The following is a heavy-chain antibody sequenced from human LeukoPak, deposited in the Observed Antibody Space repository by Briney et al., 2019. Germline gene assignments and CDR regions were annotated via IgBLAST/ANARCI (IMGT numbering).Heavy chain of an antibody. Sequence: PGGSLRLSCAASGFTFTKTWMNWVRQAPGKGLEWVSYISSSGSTTYCADSVKGRFTISRDNAENSLYLQMNSLRAEDTAVYYCARALPIDYWGQGTLVTVSS. J-gene: IGHJ4*02. V-gene: IGHV3-48*03. CDR1: GFTFTKTW. CDR2: ISSSGSTT. CDR3: ARALPIDY.